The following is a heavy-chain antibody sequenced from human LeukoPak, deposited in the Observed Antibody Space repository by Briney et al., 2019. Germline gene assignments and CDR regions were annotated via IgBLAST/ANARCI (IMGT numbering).Heavy chain of an antibody. V-gene: IGHV1-18*04. J-gene: IGHJ6*04. D-gene: IGHD3-10*01. CDR3: ARDFPRSGSYYSGMDV. CDR2: ISACNGNT. CDR1: GYTFTSYG. Sequence: ASVKVSCKASGYTFTSYGISWVRQAPGQGLEWMGWISACNGNTNYAQKLQGRVTMTTDTPTSTAYMELRSLRSDDTAVYYCARDFPRSGSYYSGMDVWGKGTTVTVSS.